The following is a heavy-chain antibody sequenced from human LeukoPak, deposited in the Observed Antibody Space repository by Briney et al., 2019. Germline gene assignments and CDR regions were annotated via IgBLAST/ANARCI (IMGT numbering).Heavy chain of an antibody. CDR3: ATARVGNSGWYRSFLDF. CDR1: GYTFTSYG. J-gene: IGHJ1*01. Sequence: ASVKASCKASGYTFTSYGISWVRQAPGQGLEWMGIINPSDGSANYAQQFQGRVTMTRDTSTSTVYMDLSSLRSEDTAVYYCATARVGNSGWYRSFLDFWGQGTLVTVSS. D-gene: IGHD6-19*01. V-gene: IGHV1-46*01. CDR2: INPSDGSA.